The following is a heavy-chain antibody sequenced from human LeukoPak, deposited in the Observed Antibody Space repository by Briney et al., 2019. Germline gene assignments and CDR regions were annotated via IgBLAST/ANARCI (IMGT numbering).Heavy chain of an antibody. J-gene: IGHJ3*02. CDR2: IYYSGST. CDR3: ARAALGGTNAFDI. D-gene: IGHD2-15*01. CDR1: GGSISSGDYY. V-gene: IGHV4-30-4*01. Sequence: SETLSLTCTVSGGSISSGDYYWSWIRQPPGKGLEWIGYIYYSGSTYYNPSLKSRVTISVDTSKNQFSLKLSSVTAADTAVYYCARAALGGTNAFDIWGQGTMVTVSS.